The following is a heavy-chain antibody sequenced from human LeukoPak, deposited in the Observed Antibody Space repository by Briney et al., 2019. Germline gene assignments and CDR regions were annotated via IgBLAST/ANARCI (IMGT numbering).Heavy chain of an antibody. V-gene: IGHV4-59*01. CDR3: ARPNHYYDSSGYLRNWYFDL. CDR1: GGSISNYY. Sequence: PSETLSLTCTVSGGSISNYYWSWIRQPPGKGLEWIGYIYYSGSTNYNPSLKSRVTISVDTSKNQFSLKLSSVTAADTAVYYCARPNHYYDSSGYLRNWYFDLWGRGTLVTVSS. CDR2: IYYSGST. D-gene: IGHD3-22*01. J-gene: IGHJ2*01.